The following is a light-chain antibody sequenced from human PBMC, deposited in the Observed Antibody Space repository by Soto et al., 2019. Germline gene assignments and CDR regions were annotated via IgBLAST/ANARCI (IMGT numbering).Light chain of an antibody. CDR1: QNVSSY. Sequence: EIVLTQSPATLSLSPGDRATLSCRARQNVSSYLAWYQQKPGQAPRLLIYDASNRATGIPARFSGSGSGTDFTLTISSLEPEDFAVYYCQQRSNPITFGQGTRLEIK. J-gene: IGKJ5*01. V-gene: IGKV3-11*01. CDR2: DAS. CDR3: QQRSNPIT.